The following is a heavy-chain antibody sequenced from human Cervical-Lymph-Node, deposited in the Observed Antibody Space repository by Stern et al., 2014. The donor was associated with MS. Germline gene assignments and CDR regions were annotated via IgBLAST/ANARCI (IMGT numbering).Heavy chain of an antibody. CDR2: INADNGCI. CDR1: GYGFTAFY. J-gene: IGHJ5*02. Sequence: QVQLEQSGAEARTPGASVKISCKASGYGFTAFYLFWVRQAPGKGLECMGWINADNGCIKYVEKFQDRVSVTRDTSVSTTYLELRRLTSDDTAVYYCARRGVLGDMDLWGQGTPVTVSS. D-gene: IGHD3-10*01. CDR3: ARRGVLGDMDL. V-gene: IGHV1-2*02.